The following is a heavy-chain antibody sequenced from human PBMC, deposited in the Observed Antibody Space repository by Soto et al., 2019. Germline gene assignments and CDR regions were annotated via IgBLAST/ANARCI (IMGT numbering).Heavy chain of an antibody. Sequence: GGSLRLSCAASGFTFSSYGIHWVRQAPGKGLEWVAVIWYDGSNKDYADSVKGRFTISRDNSKNTLYLQMNSMRAEDTAVYYCARGIASSSWQDGISRPSYAFDFWGQGTMVTVSS. CDR3: ARGIASSSWQDGISRPSYAFDF. J-gene: IGHJ3*01. CDR2: IWYDGSNK. CDR1: GFTFSSYG. D-gene: IGHD6-13*01. V-gene: IGHV3-33*01.